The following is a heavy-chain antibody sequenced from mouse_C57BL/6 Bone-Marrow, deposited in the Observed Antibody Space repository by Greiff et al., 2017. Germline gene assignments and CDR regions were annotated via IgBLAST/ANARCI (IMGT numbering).Heavy chain of an antibody. CDR3: AREDFIPFAY. D-gene: IGHD1-1*01. J-gene: IGHJ3*01. CDR1: GYTFTSYW. CDR2: IHPNSGST. Sequence: QVQLQQPGAELVKPGASVKLSCKASGYTFTSYWMHWVKQRPGQGLEWIGMIHPNSGSTNYNEKFKSKATLAVDKSSSTAYMQLSSLTSEDSAVYYCAREDFIPFAYWGPGTLVTVSA. V-gene: IGHV1-64*01.